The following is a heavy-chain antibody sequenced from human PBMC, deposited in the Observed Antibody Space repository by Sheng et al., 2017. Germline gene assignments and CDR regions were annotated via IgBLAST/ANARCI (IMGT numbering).Heavy chain of an antibody. D-gene: IGHD6-6*01. CDR1: GGSFSGYY. V-gene: IGHV4-34*01. CDR3: ATRRVASYSSLYNWFDP. J-gene: IGHJ5*02. Sequence: QVQLQQWGAGLLKPSETLSLTCAVYGGSFSGYYWSWIRQPPGKGLEWIGEINHSGSTNYNPSLKSRVTISVDTSKNQFSLKLSSVTAADTAVYYCATRRVASYSSLYNWFDPWAGTLXPSPQ. CDR2: INHSGST.